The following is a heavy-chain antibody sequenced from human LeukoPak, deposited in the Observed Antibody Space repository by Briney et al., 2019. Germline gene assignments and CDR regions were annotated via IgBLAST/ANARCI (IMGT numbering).Heavy chain of an antibody. Sequence: GSSVKVSCKASGGTISRYTISWVRQAPGQGLEWMGRTIPILGIANYAQKFQGRVTITADKSTSTAYMELSSLRSEDTAVYYCASHGQAYCGGDCYFDYWGQGSLVTVSS. CDR3: ASHGQAYCGGDCYFDY. CDR2: TIPILGIA. CDR1: GGTISRYT. V-gene: IGHV1-69*02. D-gene: IGHD2-21*02. J-gene: IGHJ4*02.